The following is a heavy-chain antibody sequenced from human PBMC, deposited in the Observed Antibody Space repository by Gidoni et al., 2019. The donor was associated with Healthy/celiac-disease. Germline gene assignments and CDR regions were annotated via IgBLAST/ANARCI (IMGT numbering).Heavy chain of an antibody. CDR2: INHSGST. J-gene: IGHJ3*02. CDR1: GGSFSGYY. CDR3: ARNRGITIFGVVTLEGAFDI. V-gene: IGHV4-34*01. Sequence: QVQLQQWGAGLLKPSETLSLTCAVYGGSFSGYYWSWIRQPPGKGLEWIGEINHSGSTNYNPSLKSRVTISVDTSKNQFSLKLSSVTAADTAVYYCARNRGITIFGVVTLEGAFDIWGQGTMVTVSS. D-gene: IGHD3-3*01.